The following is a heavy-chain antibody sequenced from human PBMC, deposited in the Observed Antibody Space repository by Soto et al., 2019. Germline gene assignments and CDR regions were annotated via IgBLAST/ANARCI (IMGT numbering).Heavy chain of an antibody. CDR3: AKDLGSGSYLFDAFDI. CDR1: GFTFSNYG. D-gene: IGHD1-26*01. J-gene: IGHJ3*02. Sequence: QGQLVESGGGVVQPGRSLRLSCAASGFTFSNYGMHRVRQAPGKGLEWVAVISYDGSNKYYADSVKGRFTISRDNSKNTLYLQMNSLRAEDTAVYYCAKDLGSGSYLFDAFDIWGQGTMVTVSS. V-gene: IGHV3-30*18. CDR2: ISYDGSNK.